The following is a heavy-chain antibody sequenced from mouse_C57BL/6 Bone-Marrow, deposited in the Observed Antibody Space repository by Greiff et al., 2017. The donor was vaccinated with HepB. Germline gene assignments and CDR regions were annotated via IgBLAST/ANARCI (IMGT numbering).Heavy chain of an antibody. V-gene: IGHV1-64*01. D-gene: IGHD2-2*01. Sequence: QVQLQQPGAELVKPGASVKLSCKASGYTFTSYWMHWVKQRPGQGLEWIGMIHPNSGSTNYNEKFKSKATLTVDKSSSTAYMQLSSLTSEDSAVYYCANLWLRRRRSGYFDYWGQGTTLTVSS. CDR1: GYTFTSYW. CDR3: ANLWLRRRRSGYFDY. J-gene: IGHJ2*01. CDR2: IHPNSGST.